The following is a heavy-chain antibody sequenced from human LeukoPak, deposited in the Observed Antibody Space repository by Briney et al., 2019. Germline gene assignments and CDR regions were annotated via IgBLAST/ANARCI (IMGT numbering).Heavy chain of an antibody. CDR1: GFTFATSW. Sequence: PGGSLRLSCAASGFTFATSWRTWVRQAPGKGLEWVALMNQDGSKTLFVDSVKGRFAISRDNGKNSLYLQMDSLRAEDTAVYFCTRDPSHGALDIWGQGTTVTVSS. CDR3: TRDPSHGALDI. J-gene: IGHJ3*02. CDR2: MNQDGSKT. V-gene: IGHV3-7*01.